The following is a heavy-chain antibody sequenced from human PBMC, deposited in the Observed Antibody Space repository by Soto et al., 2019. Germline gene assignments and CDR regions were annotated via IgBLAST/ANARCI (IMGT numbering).Heavy chain of an antibody. V-gene: IGHV3-11*05. CDR1: GFTFSDYY. Sequence: QVQLVASGGGLVEPGGSLRLSCAASGFTFSDYYMPWIRQAPGKGLEWVSYISGTSYYTNYADSVKGLFIISRNNAKNSLYLQMKSLRAEDTAVYFCARARSNGRDDAFDIWGQGTVLTVSS. J-gene: IGHJ3*02. CDR2: ISGTSYYT. D-gene: IGHD3-16*01. CDR3: ARARSNGRDDAFDI.